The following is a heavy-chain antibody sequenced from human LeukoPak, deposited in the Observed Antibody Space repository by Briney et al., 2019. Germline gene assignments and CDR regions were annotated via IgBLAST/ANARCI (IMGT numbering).Heavy chain of an antibody. CDR2: IIPIFGTA. J-gene: IGHJ4*02. Sequence: SVKVSCKASGGTFSSYVISWVRQAPGQGLEWMGGIIPIFGTANYAQKFQGRVTITADESTGTAYMEMSSLRSEDTAVYDCARDPAGGYFDYWGQGTLVTVSS. V-gene: IGHV1-69*01. D-gene: IGHD1-14*01. CDR3: ARDPAGGYFDY. CDR1: GGTFSSYV.